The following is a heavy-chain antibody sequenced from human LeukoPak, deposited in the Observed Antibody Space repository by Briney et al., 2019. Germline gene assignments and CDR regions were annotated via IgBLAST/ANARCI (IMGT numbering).Heavy chain of an antibody. V-gene: IGHV3-9*01. CDR3: ARRDYYDVSGYYGDAFDI. D-gene: IGHD3-22*01. CDR2: ISWNSGNL. J-gene: IGHJ3*02. CDR1: GFPFDDYA. Sequence: GGSLRLSCVASGFPFDDYAMHWVRQAPGKGLEWVSGISWNSGNLAYADSVKGRFTVSRDNAKNSLYLEMNSLRAEDTAVYYCARRDYYDVSGYYGDAFDIWGQGTRVTVSS.